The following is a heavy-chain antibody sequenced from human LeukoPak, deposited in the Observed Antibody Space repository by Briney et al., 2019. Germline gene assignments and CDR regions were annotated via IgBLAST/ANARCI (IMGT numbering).Heavy chain of an antibody. CDR1: GFTFSSYS. CDR2: ISSSSSYI. J-gene: IGHJ3*02. CDR3: ARGGMVRRVMGAFDI. V-gene: IGHV3-21*01. D-gene: IGHD3-10*01. Sequence: GGSLRLSCAASGFTFSSYSMNWVRQAPGKGLEWVSSISSSSSYIYYADSVKGRFTISRDNAKNSLYLQMNSLRAEDTAVFYCARGGMVRRVMGAFDIWGQGTLVTVSS.